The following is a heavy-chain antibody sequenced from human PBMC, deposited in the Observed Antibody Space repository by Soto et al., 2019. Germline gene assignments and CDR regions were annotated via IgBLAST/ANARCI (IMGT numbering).Heavy chain of an antibody. D-gene: IGHD1-26*01. CDR2: ISNNGAST. Sequence: EVPLVESGGGLVQPGGSLRLSCAASGFTFSDYTMHWVRQAPGKGLEYVSAISNNGASTFYANSVKGRFTISRDNSKNTLYLQMGSLRTEDMAVYYCAREATSYTHWGQGTLVTVSS. CDR1: GFTFSDYT. V-gene: IGHV3-64*01. CDR3: AREATSYTH. J-gene: IGHJ4*02.